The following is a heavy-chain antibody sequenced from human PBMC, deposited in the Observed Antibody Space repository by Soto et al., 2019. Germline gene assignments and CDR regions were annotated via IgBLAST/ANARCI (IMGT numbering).Heavy chain of an antibody. CDR3: ARVPISRGSGWYDFDF. D-gene: IGHD6-19*01. J-gene: IGHJ4*02. CDR1: GFTFSDYY. Sequence: GGSLRLSCAASGFTFSDYYMSWIRQAPGKVLEWVSYISHSGTYTNYADSVKGRFTISRDNAKNSLYLQMNSLRAEDTAVFYCARVPISRGSGWYDFDFWGQGTVVTSPQ. CDR2: ISHSGTYT. V-gene: IGHV3-11*06.